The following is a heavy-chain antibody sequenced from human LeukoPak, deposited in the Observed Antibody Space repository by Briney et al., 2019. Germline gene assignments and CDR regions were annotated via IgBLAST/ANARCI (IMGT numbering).Heavy chain of an antibody. CDR3: ARLVSSWFDP. CDR1: GGSISSYY. Sequence: SETLSPTCTVSGGSISSYYWSWIRQPPGKGLEWIGYIYYSGSTNYNPSLKSRVTISVDTSKNQFSLKLSSVTAADTAVYYCARLVSSWFDPWGQGTLVTVSS. J-gene: IGHJ5*02. D-gene: IGHD2-2*01. V-gene: IGHV4-59*08. CDR2: IYYSGST.